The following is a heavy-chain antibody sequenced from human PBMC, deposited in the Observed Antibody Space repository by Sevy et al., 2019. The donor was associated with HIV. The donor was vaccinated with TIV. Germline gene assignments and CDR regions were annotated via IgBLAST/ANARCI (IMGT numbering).Heavy chain of an antibody. CDR2: ISSSSSYI. CDR1: GFTFSSYS. V-gene: IGHV3-21*06. J-gene: IGHJ6*02. Sequence: GGSLRLSCAASGFTFSSYSMNWVRQAPGKGLEWVSSISSSSSYIYYADSVEGRFTISRDNAKNSLYLKMNSLRAEDTAVYYCARGSGGNYGSGRAAEGRYYYGMDVWGQGTTVTVSS. D-gene: IGHD3-10*01. CDR3: ARGSGGNYGSGRAAEGRYYYGMDV.